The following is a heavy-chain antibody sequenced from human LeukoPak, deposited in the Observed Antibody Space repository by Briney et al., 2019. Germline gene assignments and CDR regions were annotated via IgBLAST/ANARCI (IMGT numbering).Heavy chain of an antibody. CDR1: GFTFGNFW. CDR2: MKGDGSHI. V-gene: IGHV3-7*01. CDR3: ARLCGGVTTFDY. J-gene: IGHJ4*02. D-gene: IGHD2-8*02. Sequence: GGSLRLSCAASGFTFGNFWMSWVRQAPGRGLQWVASMKGDGSHIYYVDSVKGRFTISRDNARNSLYLQMNSLTAEDTAVYYCARLCGGVTTFDYWGQGALVTVSS.